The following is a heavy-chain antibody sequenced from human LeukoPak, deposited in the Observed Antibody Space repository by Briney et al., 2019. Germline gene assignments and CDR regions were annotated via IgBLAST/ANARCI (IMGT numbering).Heavy chain of an antibody. V-gene: IGHV3-23*01. J-gene: IGHJ3*02. CDR3: AREVGTPQAFDI. CDR1: GFTFSSYA. D-gene: IGHD1-26*01. Sequence: GGSLRLSCAASGFTFSSYAMSWIRQAPGKGLEWVSAISGSGGSTYYADSVKGRFTISRDNSKNTLYLQMNSLKAEDTAIYYCAREVGTPQAFDIWGQGTMVTVSS. CDR2: ISGSGGST.